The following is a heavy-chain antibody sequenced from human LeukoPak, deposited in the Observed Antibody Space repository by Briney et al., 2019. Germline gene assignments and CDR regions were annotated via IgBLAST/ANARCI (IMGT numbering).Heavy chain of an antibody. D-gene: IGHD3-22*01. Sequence: SETLSLTCTVSGYSISSGYYWGWIRQPPGKGLEWIGSIYHSGSTNYNPSLKSRVTISVDTSKNQFSLKLSSVTAADTAVYYCARRGVTMIVVAINWFDPWGQGTLVTVSS. CDR2: IYHSGST. J-gene: IGHJ5*02. CDR3: ARRGVTMIVVAINWFDP. V-gene: IGHV4-38-2*02. CDR1: GYSISSGYY.